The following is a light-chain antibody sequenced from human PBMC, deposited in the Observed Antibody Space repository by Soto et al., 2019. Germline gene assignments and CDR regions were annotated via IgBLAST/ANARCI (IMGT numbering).Light chain of an antibody. CDR2: AAS. J-gene: IGKJ5*01. CDR1: QSISSY. Sequence: IQMTQSPSTLSASVGDRVTITCRASQSISSYVNWYQQKPGKAPKLLIYAASSLQSGVPSRFSGSGSGTDFTLTISSLQPEDFATYYCQQSYSSAITFGQGTRLEIK. V-gene: IGKV1-39*01. CDR3: QQSYSSAIT.